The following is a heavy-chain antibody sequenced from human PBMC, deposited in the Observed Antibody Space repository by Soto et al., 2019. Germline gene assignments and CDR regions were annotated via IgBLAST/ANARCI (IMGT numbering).Heavy chain of an antibody. V-gene: IGHV4-31*03. CDR3: ARASMVRGSVWFDP. D-gene: IGHD3-10*01. CDR1: GGSISSGGYY. CDR2: IYYSGST. J-gene: IGHJ5*02. Sequence: SETLSLTCTVSGGSISSGGYYWSWIRQHPGKGLEWIGYIYYSGSTYYNPSLKSRVTISVDTSKNQFSLKLSSVTAADTAVYYCARASMVRGSVWFDPWGQGNLVTV.